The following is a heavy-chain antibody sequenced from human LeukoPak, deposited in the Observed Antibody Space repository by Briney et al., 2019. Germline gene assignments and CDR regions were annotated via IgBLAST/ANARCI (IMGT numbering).Heavy chain of an antibody. CDR3: ARDLPSWGFFDY. J-gene: IGHJ4*02. CDR1: GFTFSSYS. Sequence: GGSLRLSCAASGFTFSSYSMNWVRQAPGKGLEWVANIKQDGSEKYYVDSVKGRFTISRDNAKNSLYLQMNSLRAEDTAVYYCARDLPSWGFFDYWGQGTLVTVSS. D-gene: IGHD1-26*01. V-gene: IGHV3-7*03. CDR2: IKQDGSEK.